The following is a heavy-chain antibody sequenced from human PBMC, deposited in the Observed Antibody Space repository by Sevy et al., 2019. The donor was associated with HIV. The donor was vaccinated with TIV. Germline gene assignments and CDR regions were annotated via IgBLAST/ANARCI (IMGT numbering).Heavy chain of an antibody. V-gene: IGHV3-7*01. CDR3: ARLPTGLQSFNYLLSTYFDS. CDR2: IKHDGSEK. CDR1: GFSFNNHW. Sequence: GGSLRLSCAASGFSFNNHWMSWVRQAPEKGLEWVANIKHDGSEKYYADSLEGRFAVSRDNAKNSLFLLINSLRVEDTAVYFCARLPTGLQSFNYLLSTYFDSWGQGTLVTVSS. D-gene: IGHD3-9*01. J-gene: IGHJ4*02.